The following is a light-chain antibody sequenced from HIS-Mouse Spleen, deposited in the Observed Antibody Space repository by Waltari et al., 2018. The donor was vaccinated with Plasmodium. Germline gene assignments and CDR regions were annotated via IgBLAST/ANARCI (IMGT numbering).Light chain of an antibody. CDR1: ALPKKL. V-gene: IGLV3-10*01. CDR2: EDS. Sequence: SYELTQPPSVSVSPGQTARITCSGDALPKKLASWYQKKSGQAPVLVIYEDSKRPSGIPERFSGSSSGTMATLTISGAQVEDEADYYCYSTDSSGNHRVFGGGTKLTVL. CDR3: YSTDSSGNHRV. J-gene: IGLJ3*02.